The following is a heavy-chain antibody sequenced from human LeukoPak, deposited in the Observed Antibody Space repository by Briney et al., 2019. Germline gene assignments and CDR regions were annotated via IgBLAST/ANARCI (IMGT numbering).Heavy chain of an antibody. CDR3: ARVGPSAFDI. D-gene: IGHD1-26*01. Sequence: GSLRLSCAASGFTFTTYAMHWVRQAPGKGLEWVALISYDGSSQYYADSVKGRFTISRDNSKNTLYLQMNSLRAEDTAVYYCARVGPSAFDIWGQGTMVTVSS. J-gene: IGHJ3*02. CDR1: GFTFTTYA. CDR2: ISYDGSSQ. V-gene: IGHV3-30*03.